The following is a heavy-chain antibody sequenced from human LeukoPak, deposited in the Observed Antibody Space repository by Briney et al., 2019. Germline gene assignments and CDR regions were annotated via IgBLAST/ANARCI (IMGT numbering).Heavy chain of an antibody. V-gene: IGHV3-30*02. CDR1: GFTFSSYD. J-gene: IGHJ4*02. CDR3: AKDRAYYGSGRYSIFDY. D-gene: IGHD3-10*01. Sequence: LPGGSLRLSCAASGFTFSSYDMHWVRQAPGKGLEWVAFIRYDGSNKYYADSVKGRFTISRDNSKNTLYLQMNSLRVEDTAVYYCAKDRAYYGSGRYSIFDYWGQGTLVTVSS. CDR2: IRYDGSNK.